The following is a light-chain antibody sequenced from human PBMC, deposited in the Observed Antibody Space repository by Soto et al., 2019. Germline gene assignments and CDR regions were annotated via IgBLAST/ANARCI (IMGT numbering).Light chain of an antibody. CDR3: QPYGSSPT. V-gene: IGKV3-20*01. Sequence: EIVLTQSPGTLSLSPGERATLSCRSSQSVSRSYLAWYQHKPGQAPRLLIYDVSSRATGIPDRFSGSGSGTDFTLTISRLEPEDFAVYYCQPYGSSPTFGQGTKVEIK. CDR2: DVS. J-gene: IGKJ1*01. CDR1: QSVSRSY.